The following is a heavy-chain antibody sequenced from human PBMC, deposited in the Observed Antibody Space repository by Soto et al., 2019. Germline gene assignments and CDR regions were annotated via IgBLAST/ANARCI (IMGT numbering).Heavy chain of an antibody. Sequence: GGSLRLSCAASGFTFSDYYMSWIRQAPGKGPEWVSYISSSGSTIYYADSVKGRFTISRDNAKNSLYLQMNSLRAEDTAVYYCARDESTIFGVDPDAFDIWGQGTMVTVSS. CDR1: GFTFSDYY. CDR3: ARDESTIFGVDPDAFDI. D-gene: IGHD3-3*01. J-gene: IGHJ3*02. V-gene: IGHV3-11*01. CDR2: ISSSGSTI.